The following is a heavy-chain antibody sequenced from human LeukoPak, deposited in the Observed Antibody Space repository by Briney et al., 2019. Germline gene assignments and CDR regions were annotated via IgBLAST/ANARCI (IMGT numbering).Heavy chain of an antibody. V-gene: IGHV3-74*01. Sequence: GGSLRLSCAASGSTFSSYWMNWVRQAPGKGLVWVSRIASDGSSTTYADSVKGRFSISRDNAKNTLYLQMNSLRVEDTAVYYCAGGRPHGNDYWGQGTLVTVSS. J-gene: IGHJ4*02. CDR2: IASDGSST. CDR1: GSTFSSYW. CDR3: AGGRPHGNDY. D-gene: IGHD4-23*01.